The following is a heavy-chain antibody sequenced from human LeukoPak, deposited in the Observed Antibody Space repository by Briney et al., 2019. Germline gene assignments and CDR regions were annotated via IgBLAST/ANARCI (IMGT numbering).Heavy chain of an antibody. CDR2: ISPYNGNA. CDR1: GYSFSTHT. J-gene: IGHJ4*02. CDR3: AGEADAVLIRAFDY. Sequence: ASVKVSCKASGYSFSTHTISWVRQAPGQRLEWMGRISPYNGNAEYEQKFQGRVSMATETSTNTAYLELRTLRSDDTAVYYCAGEADAVLIRAFDYWGQGTPVTVSS. D-gene: IGHD3-3*02. V-gene: IGHV1-18*01.